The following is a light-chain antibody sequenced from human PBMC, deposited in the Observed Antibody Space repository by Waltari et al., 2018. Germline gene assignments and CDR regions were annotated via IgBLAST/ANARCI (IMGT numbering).Light chain of an antibody. CDR3: QQYYSTPYT. Sequence: DIVMTQSPDSLAVALGERVTINCKSSQSVLYSSNNNNYLAWYQPKPGQSPKLLIYWASTRESGVPDRFSGSGSGADFTLTISTLQAEDVAVYYCQQYYSTPYTFGQGTRLEIK. CDR1: QSVLYSSNNNNY. V-gene: IGKV4-1*01. CDR2: WAS. J-gene: IGKJ2*01.